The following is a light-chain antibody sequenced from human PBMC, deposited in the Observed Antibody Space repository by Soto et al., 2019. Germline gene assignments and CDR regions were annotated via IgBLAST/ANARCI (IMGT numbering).Light chain of an antibody. J-gene: IGLJ1*01. CDR1: SSDVGGYKY. Sequence: QSALTQPASVSGSPGQSITISCTGTSSDVGGYKYVSWYQHHPGKAPKLIIYEVSNRPSGVSNRFSGSKSANTASLTLSGLQAEDEADYYCTSYTRNSTYVFGSGTRSPS. V-gene: IGLV2-14*01. CDR3: TSYTRNSTYV. CDR2: EVS.